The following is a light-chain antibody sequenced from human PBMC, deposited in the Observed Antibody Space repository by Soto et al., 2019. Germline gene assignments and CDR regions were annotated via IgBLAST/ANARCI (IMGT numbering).Light chain of an antibody. J-gene: IGLJ2*01. CDR1: SSGVGGYNY. V-gene: IGLV2-14*01. CDR2: AVS. Sequence: QSVLTQPASVSGSPGQSITISCTGTSSGVGGYNYVSWYQQHPGKAPKLMIYAVSNRPSGVSNRFSGSKSGNTASLTISGLQAEDEADYDCSSYTSSSTHVFGGGTKLTVL. CDR3: SSYTSSSTHV.